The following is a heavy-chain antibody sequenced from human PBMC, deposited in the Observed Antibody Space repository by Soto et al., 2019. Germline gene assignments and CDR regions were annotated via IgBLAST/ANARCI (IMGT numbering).Heavy chain of an antibody. CDR3: ARVGSNGAFDI. J-gene: IGHJ3*02. Sequence: SETLSLTCTVSGGSISSYYWSWIRQPPGKALEWIGYIYDSGSTNYNPSLKSRVTISVDTSKNQFSLKLSSVTAADTAVYYCARVGSNGAFDIWGQGTMVTVSS. CDR2: IYDSGST. CDR1: GGSISSYY. V-gene: IGHV4-59*01. D-gene: IGHD2-8*01.